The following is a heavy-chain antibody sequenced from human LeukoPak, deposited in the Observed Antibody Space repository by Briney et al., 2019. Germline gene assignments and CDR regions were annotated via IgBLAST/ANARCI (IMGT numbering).Heavy chain of an antibody. CDR1: GASVGSAGYY. Sequence: SETLSLTCTVSGASVGSAGYYWSWIRQPPGKGLEWIGEINHSGSTNYNPSLKSRVTISVDTSKNQFSLKLSSVTAADTAVYYCARAYSSSWYWMGYFDYWGQGTLVTVSS. V-gene: IGHV4-34*01. D-gene: IGHD6-13*01. CDR3: ARAYSSSWYWMGYFDY. J-gene: IGHJ4*02. CDR2: INHSGST.